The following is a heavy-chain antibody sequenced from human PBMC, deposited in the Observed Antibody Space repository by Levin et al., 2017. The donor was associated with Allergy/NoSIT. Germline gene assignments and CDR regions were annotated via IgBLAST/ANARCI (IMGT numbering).Heavy chain of an antibody. CDR2: IYSGGTT. J-gene: IGHJ4*02. CDR3: ASRVLGSISDSQFDY. V-gene: IGHV3-66*01. D-gene: IGHD2/OR15-2a*01. Sequence: GGSLRLSCAASGFTVSSNYMSWVRQAPGKGLEWVSVIYSGGTTYYADSVKGRFTISRDNSKNTLYLQMNSLIAEDTAVYYCASRVLGSISDSQFDYWGQGTLVTVSS. CDR1: GFTVSSNY.